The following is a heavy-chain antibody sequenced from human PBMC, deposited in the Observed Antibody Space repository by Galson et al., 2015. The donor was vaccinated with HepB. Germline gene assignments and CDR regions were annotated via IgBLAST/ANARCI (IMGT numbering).Heavy chain of an antibody. CDR1: GFTVSSNY. V-gene: IGHV3-53*01. D-gene: IGHD1-7*01. Sequence: SLRLSCAASGFTVSSNYMSWVRQAPGKGLEWVSVIYSGGSTYYADSVKGQFTISRDNSKNTLYLQMNSLRAEDTAVYYCARDSYNWNYLGSYYYYGMDVWGQGTTVTVSS. CDR2: IYSGGST. J-gene: IGHJ6*02. CDR3: ARDSYNWNYLGSYYYYGMDV.